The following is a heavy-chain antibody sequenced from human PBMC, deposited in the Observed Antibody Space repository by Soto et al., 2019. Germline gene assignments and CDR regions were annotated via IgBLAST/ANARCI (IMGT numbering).Heavy chain of an antibody. CDR1: GFTFSSYG. J-gene: IGHJ4*02. CDR3: AKNNGGYDGDFDY. Sequence: VQLVESGGGVVQPGRSLRLSCAASGFTFSSYGMHWVRQAPGKGLEWVSTISGSGGNTYFADSVKGRFSISRDNSKNTLYLQMNSLRAEDTAVYYCAKNNGGYDGDFDYWGQGTLVTVSS. V-gene: IGHV3-23*04. D-gene: IGHD5-12*01. CDR2: ISGSGGNT.